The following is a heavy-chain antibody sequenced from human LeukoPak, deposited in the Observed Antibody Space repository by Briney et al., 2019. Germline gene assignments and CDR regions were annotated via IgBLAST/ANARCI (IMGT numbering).Heavy chain of an antibody. D-gene: IGHD6-19*01. CDR1: GFTFSSYA. CDR3: AKGESGWYAYFDY. J-gene: IGHJ4*02. Sequence: GGSLRLSCAASGFTFSSYAMSWVRQAPGKGLEWVSAISGSGGSTYYADSVKGRFTISRDNSKNTLYLQMNSLRAEDAAVYYCAKGESGWYAYFDYWGQGTLVTVSS. CDR2: ISGSGGST. V-gene: IGHV3-23*01.